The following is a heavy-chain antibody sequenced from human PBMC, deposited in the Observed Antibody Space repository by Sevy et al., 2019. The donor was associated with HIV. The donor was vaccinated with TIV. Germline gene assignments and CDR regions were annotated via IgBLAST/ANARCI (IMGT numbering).Heavy chain of an antibody. V-gene: IGHV3-30-3*01. D-gene: IGHD3-22*01. CDR2: ISYDGSNK. Sequence: GGSLRLSCAASGFTFSSYAMHWVRQAPGKGLERVAVISYDGSNKYYADSVKGRFTISRDNSKNTLYLQMNSLRAEDTAVYYCAREYDSSGYYQDWCQGTLVTVSS. CDR3: AREYDSSGYYQD. CDR1: GFTFSSYA. J-gene: IGHJ4*02.